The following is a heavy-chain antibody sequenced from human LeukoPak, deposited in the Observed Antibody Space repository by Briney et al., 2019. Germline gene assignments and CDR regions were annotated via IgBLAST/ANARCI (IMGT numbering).Heavy chain of an antibody. J-gene: IGHJ4*02. CDR1: GFTFSSYW. D-gene: IGHD3-3*01. Sequence: GGSLRLSCAASGFTFSSYWMSWVRQAPGNGLEWVANIKQDGSEKYYVDSVKGRFTISRDNAKNSLYLQMNSLRAEDTAVYYCARANTYYDFWSGYYTLDYWGQGTLVTVSS. V-gene: IGHV3-7*01. CDR3: ARANTYYDFWSGYYTLDY. CDR2: IKQDGSEK.